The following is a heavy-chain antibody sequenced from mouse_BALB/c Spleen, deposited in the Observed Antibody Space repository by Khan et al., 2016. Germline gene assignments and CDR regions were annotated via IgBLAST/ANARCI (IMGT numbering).Heavy chain of an antibody. D-gene: IGHD1-2*01. V-gene: IGHV3-8*02. Sequence: EVKLEESGPSLAKPSQTLSLTCSVTGDSITSGHWNWIRKFPGNKFDFMGYISHSGDSYYNPSLKSRISITRDTSKNQYYLHLNSVTTEDTATYXCATWDYYGSAFAYWGQGTLVTVSA. CDR1: GDSITSGH. J-gene: IGHJ3*01. CDR2: ISHSGDS. CDR3: ATWDYYGSAFAY.